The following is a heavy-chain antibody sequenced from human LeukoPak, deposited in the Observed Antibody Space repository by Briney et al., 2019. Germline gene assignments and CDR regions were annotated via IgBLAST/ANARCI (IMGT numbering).Heavy chain of an antibody. Sequence: GGSLRLSCAASGFTFSTYWMTWVRQAPGKGLEWVANINQDGSEKHYVDSVKGRFTISRDNAKNSLYLQMNSLRAEDTAVYYCARGTAGYHSSYFDYWGQGTLVTVSS. CDR3: ARGTAGYHSSYFDY. D-gene: IGHD3-16*02. CDR1: GFTFSTYW. J-gene: IGHJ4*02. CDR2: INQDGSEK. V-gene: IGHV3-7*01.